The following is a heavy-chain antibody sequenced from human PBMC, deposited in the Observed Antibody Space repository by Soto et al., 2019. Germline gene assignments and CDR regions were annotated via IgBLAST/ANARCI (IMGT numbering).Heavy chain of an antibody. CDR1: GFTFTSSA. J-gene: IGHJ4*02. Sequence: GASVKVSCKASGFTFTSSAVQWVRQARGQRLEWIGWIVVGSGNTNYAQKFQERVTITRDMSTSTADMELSSLRSEDTAVYYCAATPPYYDFWSGYQFDYWGQGTLVTVSS. CDR3: AATPPYYDFWSGYQFDY. V-gene: IGHV1-58*01. CDR2: IVVGSGNT. D-gene: IGHD3-3*01.